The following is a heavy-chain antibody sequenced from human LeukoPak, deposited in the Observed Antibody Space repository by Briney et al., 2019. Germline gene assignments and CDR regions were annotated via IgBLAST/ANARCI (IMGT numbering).Heavy chain of an antibody. CDR2: FNREDDEA. D-gene: IGHD3-22*01. J-gene: IGHJ4*02. V-gene: IGHV1-24*01. CDR3: ATLDSYYDNSGRPLVPD. Sequence: ASLKVSCNISGYTLTDFSMHWVRQAPGNGLEWMGGFNREDDEAIYAPHFQGRVTVTEDTSTDTAYMELSSLRSEDTAVYYCATLDSYYDNSGRPLVPDWGQGTLVTVSS. CDR1: GYTLTDFS.